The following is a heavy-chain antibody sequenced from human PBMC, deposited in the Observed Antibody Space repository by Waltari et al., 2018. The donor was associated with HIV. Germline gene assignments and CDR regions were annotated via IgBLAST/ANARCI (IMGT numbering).Heavy chain of an antibody. CDR2: MNYSGNT. CDR1: GGSFSGSF. Sequence: VQLKQWGAGLLKPSETLSLTCAVYGGSFSGSFWSWIRQSPGEGLEWIGEMNYSGNTKYNPSLKSRGSRSVDTSLNQVSLKLSSVTAADTAVYYCASLHITTSGTEFDFWGQGTVVTVSS. V-gene: IGHV4-34*02. CDR3: ASLHITTSGTEFDF. D-gene: IGHD1-1*01. J-gene: IGHJ4*02.